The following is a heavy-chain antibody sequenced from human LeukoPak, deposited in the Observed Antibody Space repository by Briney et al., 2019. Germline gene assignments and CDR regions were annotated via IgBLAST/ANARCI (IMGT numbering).Heavy chain of an antibody. J-gene: IGHJ3*02. D-gene: IGHD2-8*01. Sequence: ASVKVSCKASGYTFTGYYMHWVRQAPGQGLEWMGWINPNSGGTNYAQKFQGRVTMTRDTSISTAYMELSRLRSEDTAVYYCARDYCTNGVCYQTEDAFDIWGQGTMVTVSS. CDR3: ARDYCTNGVCYQTEDAFDI. CDR1: GYTFTGYY. CDR2: INPNSGGT. V-gene: IGHV1-2*02.